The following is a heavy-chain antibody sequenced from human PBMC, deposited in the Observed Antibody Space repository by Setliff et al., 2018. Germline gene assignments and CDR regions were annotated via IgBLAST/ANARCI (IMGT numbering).Heavy chain of an antibody. CDR2: IYYSGST. CDR3: ARVPSYGSGSYYYYYYGMDV. CDR1: GFTFSSYS. J-gene: IGHJ6*02. Sequence: GSLRLSCAAPGFTFSSYSMNWVRQPPGKGLEWIGSIYYSGSTYYKPSLKSRVTISVDTSKNQFSLKLSSVTAADTAVYYCARVPSYGSGSYYYYYYGMDVWGQGTTVT. V-gene: IGHV4-39*07. D-gene: IGHD3-10*01.